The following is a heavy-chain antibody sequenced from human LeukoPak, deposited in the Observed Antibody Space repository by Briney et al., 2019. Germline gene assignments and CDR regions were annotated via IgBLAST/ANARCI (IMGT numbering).Heavy chain of an antibody. CDR1: DDSITIYY. Sequence: SETLSLTCTVSDDSITIYYWTWIRQPPGKGLEWIGSIYYSGSTYYNPSLKSRVTISVDTSKNQFSLKLSSVTAADTAVYYCAREHCSGDSCYSIYYYYYMDVWGKGTTVTVSS. J-gene: IGHJ6*03. V-gene: IGHV4-59*12. CDR2: IYYSGST. CDR3: AREHCSGDSCYSIYYYYYMDV. D-gene: IGHD2-15*01.